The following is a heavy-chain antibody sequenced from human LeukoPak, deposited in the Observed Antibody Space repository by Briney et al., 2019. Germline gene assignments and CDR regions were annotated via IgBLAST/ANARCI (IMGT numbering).Heavy chain of an antibody. J-gene: IGHJ4*02. Sequence: GRSLRLSCAASGFTFSSYGMHWVRQAPGKGLEWVAVISYDGSNKYYADSVKGRFTISRDNSKNTLYLQMNSLRAEDTAVYYCAKDQKPTTIFGVVLHPFDYWGQGTLVTVSS. CDR1: GFTFSSYG. V-gene: IGHV3-30*18. CDR3: AKDQKPTTIFGVVLHPFDY. D-gene: IGHD3-3*01. CDR2: ISYDGSNK.